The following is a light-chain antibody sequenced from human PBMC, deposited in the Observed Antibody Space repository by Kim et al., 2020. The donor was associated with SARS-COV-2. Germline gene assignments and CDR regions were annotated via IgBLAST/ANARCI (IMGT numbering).Light chain of an antibody. CDR1: QSVNSRY. J-gene: IGKJ5*01. CDR3: QQYGSSPLIT. CDR2: AAS. Sequence: PWESATLSCRASQSVNSRYFGLYQQKVGQTPRLLIYAASTRANGIPDRFSGSGSETDFTLTISRLEPEDFAVYYCQQYGSSPLITFGQGTRLEIK. V-gene: IGKV3-20*01.